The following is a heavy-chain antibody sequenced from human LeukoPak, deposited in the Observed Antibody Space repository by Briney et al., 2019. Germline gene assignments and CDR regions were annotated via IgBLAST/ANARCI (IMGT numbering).Heavy chain of an antibody. Sequence: SETLSLTCTVYGGSISSSSYYWGWIRQPPGKGLEWIGSIYYTGSTYYNPSLKSRVTISVDTSKNQFSLKVSSVTATDTAVYYCARDLTYQLDYWGQGTLVSVSS. CDR3: ARDLTYQLDY. J-gene: IGHJ4*02. CDR1: GGSISSSSYY. CDR2: IYYTGST. V-gene: IGHV4-39*02. D-gene: IGHD1-1*01.